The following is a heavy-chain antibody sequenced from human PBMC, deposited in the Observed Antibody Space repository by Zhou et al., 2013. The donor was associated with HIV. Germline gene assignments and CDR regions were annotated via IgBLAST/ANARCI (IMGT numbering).Heavy chain of an antibody. CDR2: ISTYNPKT. Sequence: HLVQSGAEVKKPGASVKMSCKASGYTFTSYGITWVRQAPGQGLEWMGWISTYNPKTNYAQKFQGRVTMTTDTSTNTAYMELTSLTSDDTAVYYCARNNCTGGVCSDYWGQGTLVTVSS. CDR1: GYTFTSYG. CDR3: ARNNCTGGVCSDY. J-gene: IGHJ4*02. V-gene: IGHV1-18*01. D-gene: IGHD2-8*02.